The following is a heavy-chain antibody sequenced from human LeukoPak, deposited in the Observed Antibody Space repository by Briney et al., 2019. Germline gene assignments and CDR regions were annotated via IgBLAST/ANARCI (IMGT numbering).Heavy chain of an antibody. J-gene: IGHJ6*02. V-gene: IGHV3-30*18. CDR2: ISYDGSNK. CDR3: AKVTSSYYYSMDV. CDR1: GFTFSSYG. D-gene: IGHD6-6*01. Sequence: GGSLRLSCAASGFTFSSYGMHGVRQAPGKGLEWVAVISYDGSNKYYADSVKGRFTISRDNSKNTLYLQMNSLRAEDTAVYYCAKVTSSYYYSMDVWGQGTTVTVSS.